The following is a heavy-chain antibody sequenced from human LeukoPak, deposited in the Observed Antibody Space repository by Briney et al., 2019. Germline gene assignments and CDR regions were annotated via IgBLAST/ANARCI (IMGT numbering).Heavy chain of an antibody. D-gene: IGHD2-15*01. CDR1: GGSFSGYY. Sequence: SETLSLTCAVYGGSFSGYYWSWIRQPPGKGLEWIGEINHSGSTNYNPSLKSRVTISVDTSKNQFSLKLSSVTAADTAVYYCARQTRYCSGGSCYSYYYYMDVWGKGTTVTVSS. CDR3: ARQTRYCSGGSCYSYYYYMDV. J-gene: IGHJ6*03. CDR2: INHSGST. V-gene: IGHV4-34*01.